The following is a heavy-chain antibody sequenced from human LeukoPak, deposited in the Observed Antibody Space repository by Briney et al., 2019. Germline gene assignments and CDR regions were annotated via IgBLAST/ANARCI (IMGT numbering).Heavy chain of an antibody. J-gene: IGHJ6*03. CDR1: GFTFSSYW. D-gene: IGHD3-10*01. Sequence: GGSLRLSCAASGFTFSSYWMSWVRQAPGKGLEWVANIKQDGSEKYYVDSVKGRFTISRDNAKNSLYLQMNSLRAEDTAVYYCARGDGAYGSGYYMDVWGKGTTVTISS. CDR3: ARGDGAYGSGYYMDV. CDR2: IKQDGSEK. V-gene: IGHV3-7*03.